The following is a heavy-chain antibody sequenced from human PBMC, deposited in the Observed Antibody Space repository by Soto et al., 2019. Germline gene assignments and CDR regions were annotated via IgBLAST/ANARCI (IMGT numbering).Heavy chain of an antibody. J-gene: IGHJ6*02. CDR3: AADSDSTGTRSYYYYGMDV. CDR2: IIPIFGTA. V-gene: IGHV1-69*13. D-gene: IGHD3-22*01. Sequence: SVKVSCKASGGTFSSYAISWVRQAPGQGLEWMGGIIPIFGTANYAQKFQGRVTITADESTSTAYMELSSLRSEDTAVYYCAADSDSTGTRSYYYYGMDVWGQGTTVTVSS. CDR1: GGTFSSYA.